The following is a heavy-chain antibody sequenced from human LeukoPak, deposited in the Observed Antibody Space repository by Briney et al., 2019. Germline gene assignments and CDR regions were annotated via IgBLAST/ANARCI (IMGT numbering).Heavy chain of an antibody. J-gene: IGHJ6*03. CDR3: ARGYSSTSYYYYYMDV. Sequence: SVKVSCKASGGTFSSYAIGWVRQAPGQGLEWMGGIIPIFGTANYAQKFQGRVTITTDESTSTAYMELSSLRSEDTAVYYCARGYSSTSYYYYYMDVWGKGTTVTVSS. CDR1: GGTFSSYA. V-gene: IGHV1-69*05. CDR2: IIPIFGTA. D-gene: IGHD5-18*01.